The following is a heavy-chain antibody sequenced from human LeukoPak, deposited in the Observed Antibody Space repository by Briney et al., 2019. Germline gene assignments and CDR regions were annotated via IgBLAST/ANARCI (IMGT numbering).Heavy chain of an antibody. Sequence: GGSLRLSCAASGFTFSYYYMSWIRQAPGKGLEWVSYISSSGSTIYYADSVKGRFTISRDNAKNSLYLQMNYLRAEDTAVYYCARDGRVQRNELRFLEWLPFDPWGQGTLVTVSS. CDR3: ARDGRVQRNELRFLEWLPFDP. CDR1: GFTFSYYY. D-gene: IGHD3-3*01. CDR2: ISSSGSTI. V-gene: IGHV3-11*04. J-gene: IGHJ5*02.